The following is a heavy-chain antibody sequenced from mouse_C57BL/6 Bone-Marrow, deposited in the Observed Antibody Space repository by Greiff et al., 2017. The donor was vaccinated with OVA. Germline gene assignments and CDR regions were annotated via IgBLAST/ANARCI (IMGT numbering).Heavy chain of an antibody. V-gene: IGHV1-82*01. CDR2: IYPGDGDT. CDR1: GYAFSSSW. CDR3: AAYARFAY. D-gene: IGHD6-1*01. J-gene: IGHJ3*01. Sequence: QVQLQQSGPELVKPGASVKISCKASGYAFSSSWMNWVKQRPGTGLEWIGRIYPGDGDTNYNGKFKGKATLTADKSSSTAYMQLSSLTSEDSAVYFCAAYARFAYWGQGTLVTVSA.